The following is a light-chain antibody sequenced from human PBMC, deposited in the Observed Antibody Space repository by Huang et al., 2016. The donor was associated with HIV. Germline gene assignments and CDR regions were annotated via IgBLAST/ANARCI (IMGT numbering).Light chain of an antibody. J-gene: IGKJ1*01. Sequence: VLTQSPATLSLSPGERATLSCRASQTVSTSLAWFQQRPGQAPGLLIDDASNRVTGSPARFSGSGSGTDFTLTISSLEPEDFATYYCQQRSDRPPWTFGQGTKVEFK. V-gene: IGKV3-11*01. CDR2: DAS. CDR3: QQRSDRPPWT. CDR1: QTVSTS.